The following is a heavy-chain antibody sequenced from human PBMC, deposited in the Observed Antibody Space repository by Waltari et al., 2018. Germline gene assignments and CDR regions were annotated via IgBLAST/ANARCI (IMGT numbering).Heavy chain of an antibody. CDR1: GYTFTSYA. D-gene: IGHD6-19*01. V-gene: IGHV1-3*01. J-gene: IGHJ4*02. CDR3: ARVRIAVAGTHAPDY. CDR2: SNAGNGNK. Sequence: QVQLVQSGAEVKKPGASVKVSCKASGYTFTSYAMHWVRQAPGQRLEWMGWSNAGNGNKKYSQKFQGRVTITRDTSASTAYMELSSLRSEDTAVYYCARVRIAVAGTHAPDYWGQGTLVTVSS.